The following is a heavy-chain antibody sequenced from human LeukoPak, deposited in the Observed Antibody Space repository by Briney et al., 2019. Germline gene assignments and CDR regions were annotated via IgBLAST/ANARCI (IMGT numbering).Heavy chain of an antibody. J-gene: IGHJ4*02. CDR3: ATSSGTYSTIDY. Sequence: SETLSLTCTVSGGSISSYYWSWIRQPPGKGLEWIGSIYYSGSTYYNPSLKSRVTISVDTSKNQFSLNLSSLTAADTAVYYCATSSGTYSTIDYWGQGTLVTVSS. D-gene: IGHD1-26*01. V-gene: IGHV4-59*04. CDR2: IYYSGST. CDR1: GGSISSYY.